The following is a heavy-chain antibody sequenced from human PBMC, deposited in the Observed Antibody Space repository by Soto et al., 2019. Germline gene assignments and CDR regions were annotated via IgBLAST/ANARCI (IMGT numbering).Heavy chain of an antibody. CDR2: ISYDGSNK. V-gene: IGHV3-30-3*01. Sequence: PGGSLRLSCAASGFTFSSYAMHWVRQAPGKGLERVAVISYDGSNKYYADSVKGRFTISRDNSKNTLYLQMNSLRAEDTAVYYCARDLETGTTYYYGMDVWGQGTTVTVSS. CDR3: ARDLETGTTYYYGMDV. D-gene: IGHD1-7*01. J-gene: IGHJ6*02. CDR1: GFTFSSYA.